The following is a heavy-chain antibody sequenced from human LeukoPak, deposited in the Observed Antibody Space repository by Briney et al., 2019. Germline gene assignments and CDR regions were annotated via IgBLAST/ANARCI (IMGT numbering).Heavy chain of an antibody. CDR1: GYTFTSYG. CDR3: ARARSSVVDY. CDR2: ISAYHGTP. D-gene: IGHD6-19*01. V-gene: IGHV1-18*01. J-gene: IGHJ4*02. Sequence: GASVTVSCKASGYTFTSYGISWGRQAPGQGLEWIGWISAYHGTPTYAQKLQGRATINTDTSTSTAYMELRSLRSDDTAVYYCARARSSVVDYWGQGTLVTVSS.